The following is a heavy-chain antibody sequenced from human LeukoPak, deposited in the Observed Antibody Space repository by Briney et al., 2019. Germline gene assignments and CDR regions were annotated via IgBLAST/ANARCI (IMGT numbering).Heavy chain of an antibody. J-gene: IGHJ6*03. CDR1: GGTFSSYA. CDR3: ATSIRFLEWLPPSGYMDV. V-gene: IGHV1-69*13. CDR2: IIPISGTA. Sequence: GASVKVSCKASGGTFSSYAISWVRQAPGQGLEWMGGIIPISGTANYAQKFQGRVTITADESTSTAYMEVSSLRSEDTAVYYCATSIRFLEWLPPSGYMDVWGKGTTVTVSS. D-gene: IGHD3-3*01.